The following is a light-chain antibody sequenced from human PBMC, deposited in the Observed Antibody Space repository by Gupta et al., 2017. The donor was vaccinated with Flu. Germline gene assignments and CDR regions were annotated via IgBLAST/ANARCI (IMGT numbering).Light chain of an antibody. CDR1: QSVTNF. V-gene: IGKV1-39*01. J-gene: IGKJ1*01. CDR3: HQGYSSPQT. Sequence: LSSLSASVGDRVTITCRASQSVTNFLNWYQQKPGRAPKLLIYAASTLHFGVPSRFSGSGSGTDFTLTISSLQPEDFATYYCHQGYSSPQTFGRGTTVDIK. CDR2: AAS.